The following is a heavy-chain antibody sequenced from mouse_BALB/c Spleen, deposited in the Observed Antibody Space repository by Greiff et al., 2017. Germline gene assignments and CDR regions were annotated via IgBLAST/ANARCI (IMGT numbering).Heavy chain of an antibody. J-gene: IGHJ4*01. CDR3: ARGYDQGYYAMDY. CDR1: GFNIKDSY. D-gene: IGHD2-2*01. V-gene: IGHV14-3*02. CDR2: IDPANGNT. Sequence: VQLQQSGAELVKPGASVKLSCTASGFNIKDSYMHWVKQRPEQGLEWIGRIDPANGNTNYDPKFQGKATITADTSSNTAYLQLSSLTSEDTAVYYCARGYDQGYYAMDYWGQGTSVTVSS.